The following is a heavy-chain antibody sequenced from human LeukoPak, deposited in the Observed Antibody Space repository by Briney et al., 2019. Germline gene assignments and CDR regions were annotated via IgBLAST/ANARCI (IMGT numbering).Heavy chain of an antibody. CDR1: GYTFTSYG. D-gene: IGHD2-2*01. CDR3: ARIVVVPAASYYYYYYYMDV. V-gene: IGHV1-18*01. J-gene: IGHJ6*03. CDR2: ISAYNGNT. Sequence: GASVKVSCKASGYTFTSYGISWVRQAPGQGLEWMGWISAYNGNTNYAQKLQGRVTMTTDTSTSTAYMELRSLRSDDTAVYYCARIVVVPAASYYYYYYYMDVWGKGTTVTVSS.